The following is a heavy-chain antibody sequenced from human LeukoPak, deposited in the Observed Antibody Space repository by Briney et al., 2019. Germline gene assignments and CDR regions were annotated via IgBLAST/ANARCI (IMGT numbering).Heavy chain of an antibody. CDR1: GFTFSSYG. V-gene: IGHV3-30*02. Sequence: GGSLRLSCAASGFTFSSYGMHWVRQAPGKGLEWVAFIRYDGSNKYYADSVKGRFTISRDNSKNTLYLQMNSLRAEDTAVYYCARDLVGATTGFDYWGQGTLVTVSS. J-gene: IGHJ4*02. CDR2: IRYDGSNK. D-gene: IGHD1-26*01. CDR3: ARDLVGATTGFDY.